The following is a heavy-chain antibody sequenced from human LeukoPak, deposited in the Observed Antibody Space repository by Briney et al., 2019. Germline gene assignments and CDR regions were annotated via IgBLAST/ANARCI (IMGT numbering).Heavy chain of an antibody. CDR3: GATESYYYYMDV. D-gene: IGHD5-12*01. CDR2: IIPIFGTA. CDR1: GGTFSSYA. V-gene: IGHV1-69*05. Sequence: SVKVSCKASGGTFSSYAISWVRQAPGQGLEWMGGIIPIFGTANYAQKFQGRVTITTDESTSTAYMELSSLRSEDTAVCYCGATESYYYYMDVWGNGTTVTVSS. J-gene: IGHJ6*03.